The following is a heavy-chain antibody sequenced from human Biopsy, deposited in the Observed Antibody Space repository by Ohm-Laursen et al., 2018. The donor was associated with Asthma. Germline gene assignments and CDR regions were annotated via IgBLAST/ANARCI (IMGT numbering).Heavy chain of an antibody. V-gene: IGHV1-24*01. CDR1: GYSLTDLS. J-gene: IGHJ4*02. CDR3: ASDFPKDYVRYNFQF. CDR2: HDHEEGGT. Sequence: ASVKVSCKISGYSLTDLSMHWVRQAPGQGLGWMGGHDHEEGGTVNARRFQGRVTMTEDTSTDTAYMELSSLSSEDTAVYYCASDFPKDYVRYNFQFWGQGTLVTVSS. D-gene: IGHD4-17*01.